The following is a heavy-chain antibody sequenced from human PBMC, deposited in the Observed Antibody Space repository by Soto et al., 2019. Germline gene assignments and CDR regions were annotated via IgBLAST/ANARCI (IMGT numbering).Heavy chain of an antibody. V-gene: IGHV3-23*01. Sequence: PGGSPRLSCAASGFTFSSYAMSWVRQAPGKGLEWVSAISGSGGSTYYADSVKGRFTISRDNSKNTLYLQMNSLRAEDPAVYYCAKDARSDGSTTDYWGQGTLVTVSS. D-gene: IGHD2-15*01. CDR2: ISGSGGST. CDR3: AKDARSDGSTTDY. J-gene: IGHJ4*02. CDR1: GFTFSSYA.